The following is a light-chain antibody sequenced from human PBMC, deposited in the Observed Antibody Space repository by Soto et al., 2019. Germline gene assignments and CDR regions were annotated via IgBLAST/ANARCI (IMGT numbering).Light chain of an antibody. CDR3: QPYNNWPLT. Sequence: SVLKQSPATVSLSPGERATLSCRASQGVSTYLAWYQHKPGQAPRLLIYDASSRATGVPTRFSGSRSEAEFTLTINGLQSEDFAVYYCQPYNNWPLTFGGGTKVDI. V-gene: IGKV3-15*01. J-gene: IGKJ4*01. CDR1: QGVSTY. CDR2: DAS.